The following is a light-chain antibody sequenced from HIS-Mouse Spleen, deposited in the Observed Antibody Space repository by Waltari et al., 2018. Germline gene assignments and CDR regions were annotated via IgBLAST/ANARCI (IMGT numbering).Light chain of an antibody. CDR3: QAWDSSTVV. CDR2: QDS. J-gene: IGLJ2*01. V-gene: IGLV3-1*01. Sequence: LTQPPSVSVSPGQTASITCSGDKLGDKYACWYQQKPGQSPVLVIYQDSKRPSGNPERFSGSNSGNTATLTISGTQAMDEADYYCQAWDSSTVVFGGGTKLTVL. CDR1: KLGDKY.